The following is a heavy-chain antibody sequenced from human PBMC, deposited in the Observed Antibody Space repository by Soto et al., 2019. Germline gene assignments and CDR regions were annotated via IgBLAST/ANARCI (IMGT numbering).Heavy chain of an antibody. CDR1: GFAFRDYE. CDR3: ARGLSDYSNYP. D-gene: IGHD4-4*01. Sequence: GGSLRLSCIWSGFAFRDYEMNWVRQAPGKGLEWVAYISSGAFTIYYADSVRGRFTVSRDNAKNSLFLQMNSLGAEDAAVYYCARGLSDYSNYPWGQGTLVTVS. J-gene: IGHJ5*02. V-gene: IGHV3-48*03. CDR2: ISSGAFTI.